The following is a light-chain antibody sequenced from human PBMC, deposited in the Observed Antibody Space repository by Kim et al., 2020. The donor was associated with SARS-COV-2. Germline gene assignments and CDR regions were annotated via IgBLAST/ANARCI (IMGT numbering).Light chain of an antibody. CDR2: SAS. V-gene: IGKV1D-12*01. J-gene: IGKJ4*01. CDR3: QQGDSFPLT. CDR1: RDVAEW. Sequence: ASVGDKITITCRASRDVAEWLAWYQQKPGKAPKVLIYSASSLQSGVPSRFSGSGSGTYFTLTISSVQPEDVATYYCQQGDSFPLTFGGGTKVDIK.